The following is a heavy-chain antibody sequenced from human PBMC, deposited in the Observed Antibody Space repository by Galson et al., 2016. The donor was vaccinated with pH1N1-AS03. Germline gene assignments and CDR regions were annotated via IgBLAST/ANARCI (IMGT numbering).Heavy chain of an antibody. V-gene: IGHV1-2*04. CDR2: INTYSGVT. D-gene: IGHD2-2*01. J-gene: IGHJ6*02. CDR1: GYIFTGFY. CDR3: ARDPRGPCTSATCPTTYYFGMDV. Sequence: SVKVSCKASGYIFTGFYVHWVRQAPGQGLEWMGWINTYSGVTNYAQKFEAWVTMTRDKSVSTAYMELYGLKSDDTAVYYCARDPRGPCTSATCPTTYYFGMDVWGQGTTVIVSS.